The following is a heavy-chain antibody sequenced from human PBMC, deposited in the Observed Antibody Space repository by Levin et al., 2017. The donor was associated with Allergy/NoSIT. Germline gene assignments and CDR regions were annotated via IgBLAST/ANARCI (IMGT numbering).Heavy chain of an antibody. CDR3: AKADSSSSLYYFDY. D-gene: IGHD6-6*01. CDR2: ISGSGGST. Sequence: RGESLKISCAASGFTFSSYAMSWVRQAPGKGLEWVSVISGSGGSTFYADSVKGRFTVSRDNSKNTLYLQMNSLRVEDTAVYYCAKADSSSSLYYFDYWGQGTLVTVSS. V-gene: IGHV3-23*01. CDR1: GFTFSSYA. J-gene: IGHJ4*02.